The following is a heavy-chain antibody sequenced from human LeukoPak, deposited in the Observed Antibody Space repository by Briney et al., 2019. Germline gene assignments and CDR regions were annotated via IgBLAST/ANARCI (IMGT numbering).Heavy chain of an antibody. D-gene: IGHD6-19*01. CDR2: ISYDGSNK. Sequence: GGSLRLSCAASGFTFSSYEMNWVRQAPGKGLEWVAVISYDGSNKYYADSVKGRFTISRDNSKNTLYLQMNSLRAEDTAVYYCAREWVQWLVRPTVYYYYYYMDVWGKGTTVTVSS. CDR1: GFTFSSYE. J-gene: IGHJ6*03. V-gene: IGHV3-30*04. CDR3: AREWVQWLVRPTVYYYYYYMDV.